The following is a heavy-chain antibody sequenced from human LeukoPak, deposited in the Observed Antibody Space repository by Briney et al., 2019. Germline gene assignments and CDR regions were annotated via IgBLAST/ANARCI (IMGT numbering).Heavy chain of an antibody. V-gene: IGHV4-39*07. CDR3: AREVAASFDY. CDR1: GGSFSSSSYY. J-gene: IGHJ4*02. Sequence: SETLSLTCTVSGGSFSSSSYYWGWIRQPPGKGLEWIGSFYYSGSTYYNPSLKSRVTISVDTSKNQFSLKLSSVTAADTAVYYCAREVAASFDYWGQGTLVTVSS. D-gene: IGHD2-15*01. CDR2: FYYSGST.